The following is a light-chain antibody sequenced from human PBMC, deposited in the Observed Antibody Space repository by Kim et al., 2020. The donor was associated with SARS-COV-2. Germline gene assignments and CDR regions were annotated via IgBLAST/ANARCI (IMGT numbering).Light chain of an antibody. CDR3: QAWDSSTAYV. CDR1: KLGDKY. V-gene: IGLV3-1*01. J-gene: IGLJ2*01. Sequence: SPGQTASITCSGDKLGDKYACWYQHKPGQSPVLVIYQDSKRPSGLPERFAGSNSGNTATLTISGTQAMDEADYYCQAWDSSTAYVFGGGTQLTVL. CDR2: QDS.